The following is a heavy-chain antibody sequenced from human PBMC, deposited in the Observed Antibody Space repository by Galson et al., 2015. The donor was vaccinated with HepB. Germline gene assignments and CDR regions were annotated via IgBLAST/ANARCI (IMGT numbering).Heavy chain of an antibody. D-gene: IGHD3-22*01. J-gene: IGHJ6*02. V-gene: IGHV3-23*01. CDR1: GFTFSSYA. Sequence: SLRLSCAASGFTFSSYAMSWVRQAPGRGLEWVSAISGSGGSTYYADSVKGRFTISRDNSKNTLYLKMNSLGAEDTAVYYCAKSGDLGYYDTSGYLNYYYYGMDVWGQGTTVTVSS. CDR3: AKSGDLGYYDTSGYLNYYYYGMDV. CDR2: ISGSGGST.